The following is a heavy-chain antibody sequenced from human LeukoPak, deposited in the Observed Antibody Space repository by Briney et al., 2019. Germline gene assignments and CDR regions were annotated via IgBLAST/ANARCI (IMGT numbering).Heavy chain of an antibody. CDR3: ARVSGYSSGWYDY. Sequence: GGSLRLSCAASGFTFSSYSMNWVRQAPGKGLEWVSSISSSSYIYYADSVKGRFTISRDNAKNSLYLQMNSLRAEDTAVYYCARVSGYSSGWYDYWGQGTLVTVSS. CDR1: GFTFSSYS. V-gene: IGHV3-21*01. CDR2: ISSSSYI. J-gene: IGHJ4*02. D-gene: IGHD6-19*01.